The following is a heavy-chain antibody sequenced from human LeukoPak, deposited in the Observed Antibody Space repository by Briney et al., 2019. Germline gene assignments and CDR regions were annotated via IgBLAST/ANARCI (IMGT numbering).Heavy chain of an antibody. CDR1: GFTFSDYS. Sequence: PGGSLRLSCAASGFTFSDYSMNWVRQAPGKGLEWVSYISSSSSTVYYADSVKGRFTISRDNAKNSLYLQMNSLRAEDTAVYYCARDHPRLRWNWFDPWGQGTLVTVSS. J-gene: IGHJ5*02. CDR2: ISSSSSTV. D-gene: IGHD4-23*01. V-gene: IGHV3-48*04. CDR3: ARDHPRLRWNWFDP.